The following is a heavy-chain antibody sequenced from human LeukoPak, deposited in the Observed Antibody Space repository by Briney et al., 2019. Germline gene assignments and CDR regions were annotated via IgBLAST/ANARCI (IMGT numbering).Heavy chain of an antibody. CDR2: ISSSSSYI. CDR3: TDSSWSLHSFDY. D-gene: IGHD6-13*01. CDR1: GFTFSSYS. Sequence: GGSLRLSCAASGFTFSSYSMNWVRQAPGKGLEWVSSISSSSSYIYYADSVKGRFTISRDNAKNSLYLQMNSLRAEDTAVYYCTDSSWSLHSFDYWGQGTLVTVSS. J-gene: IGHJ4*02. V-gene: IGHV3-21*01.